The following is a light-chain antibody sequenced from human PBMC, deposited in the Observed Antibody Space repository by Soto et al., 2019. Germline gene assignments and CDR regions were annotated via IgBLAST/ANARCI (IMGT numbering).Light chain of an antibody. J-gene: IGKJ4*01. CDR2: GAS. CDR1: QSLRSR. CDR3: QRYNNWQLT. V-gene: IGKV3D-15*01. Sequence: EIVLTQSPCTLSLSPGERAILSCRVSQSLRSRLAWYQQRPGQAPRLLLSGASSRATGIPERFSGSRSGPEFTLTINSLQSEDFAIYYCQRYNNWQLTFGGGTKVDIK.